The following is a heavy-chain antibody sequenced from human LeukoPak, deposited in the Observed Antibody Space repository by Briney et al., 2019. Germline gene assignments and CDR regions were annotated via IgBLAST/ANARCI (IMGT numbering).Heavy chain of an antibody. V-gene: IGHV1-69*05. CDR2: IIPIFGTA. CDR1: GGTFSSYA. J-gene: IGHJ3*02. CDR3: ARDLGTYAPSGWRTDAFDI. Sequence: SVKVSCKASGGTFSSYAISWVRQAPGQGLEWMGGIIPIFGTANYAQKFQGRVTITTDESTSTAYMELSSLRSEDTAVYYCARDLGTYAPSGWRTDAFDIWGQGTMVTVSS. D-gene: IGHD3-16*01.